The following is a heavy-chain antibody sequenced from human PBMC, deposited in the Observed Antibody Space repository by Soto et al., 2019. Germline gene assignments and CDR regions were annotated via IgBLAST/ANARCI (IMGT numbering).Heavy chain of an antibody. V-gene: IGHV5-51*01. CDR2: IYPGDSDT. J-gene: IGHJ4*02. CDR3: AIYDSSGYYYTPFDY. Sequence: AESMKISCKGSGYSFTGYWIGWVRQMPGKGLEWMGIIYPGDSDTRYSPSFQGQVTISADKSISTAYLQWSSLKASDTAMYYCAIYDSSGYYYTPFDYWGQGTLVTVSS. D-gene: IGHD3-22*01. CDR1: GYSFTGYW.